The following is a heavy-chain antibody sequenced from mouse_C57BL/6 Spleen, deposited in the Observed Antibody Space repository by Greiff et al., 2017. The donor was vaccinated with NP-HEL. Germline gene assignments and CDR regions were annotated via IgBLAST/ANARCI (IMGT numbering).Heavy chain of an antibody. J-gene: IGHJ3*01. CDR1: GYTFTTYP. CDR3: ARGRKYDYDGTWFAY. CDR2: FHPYNDDT. V-gene: IGHV1-47*01. D-gene: IGHD2-4*01. Sequence: VQLQESGAELVKPGASVKMSCKASGYTFTTYPIEWMKQNHGQSLEWIGNFHPYNDDTKYNEKFKGKATLTVGKSSSTVYLELSRLTSDDSAVYYCARGRKYDYDGTWFAYWGQGTLVTVSA.